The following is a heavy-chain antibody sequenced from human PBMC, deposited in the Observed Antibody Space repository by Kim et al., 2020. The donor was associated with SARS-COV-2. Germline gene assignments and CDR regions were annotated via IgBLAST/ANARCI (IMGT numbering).Heavy chain of an antibody. CDR3: ARVQPLDY. CDR2: ISYSGNS. D-gene: IGHD2-2*01. V-gene: IGHV4-31*03. CDR1: GGSIRSGGKF. J-gene: IGHJ4*02. Sequence: SETLSLTCSVSGGSIRSGGKFWTWIRQHPSNGLEWIGYISYSGNSHYSPSLRSRVSISLPTSENQFSLELTSVTAAYTAVYYCARVQPLDYWGQGILVTVSS.